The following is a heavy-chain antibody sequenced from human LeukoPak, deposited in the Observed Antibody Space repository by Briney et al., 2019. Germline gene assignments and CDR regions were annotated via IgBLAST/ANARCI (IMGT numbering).Heavy chain of an antibody. CDR1: GFTFSSYA. CDR2: ISYDGSNK. CDR3: AKDLRDSYGYAFDI. J-gene: IGHJ3*02. V-gene: IGHV3-30*04. D-gene: IGHD5-18*01. Sequence: GGSLRLSCAASGFTFSSYAMHWVRQAPGKGLEWVAVISYDGSNKYYADSVKGRFTISRDNSKNTLYLQMNSLRAEDTAVYYCAKDLRDSYGYAFDIWGQGTMVTVSS.